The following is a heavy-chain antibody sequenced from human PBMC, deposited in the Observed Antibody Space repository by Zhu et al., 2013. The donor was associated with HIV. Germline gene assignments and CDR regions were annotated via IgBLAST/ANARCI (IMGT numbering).Heavy chain of an antibody. CDR2: ISAYNGNT. J-gene: IGHJ4*02. CDR1: GYTFTSYG. CDR3: ARADRKGIFGVVIIPADY. Sequence: QVQLVQSGAEVKKPGASVKVSCKASGYTFTSYGISWVRQAPGQGLEWMGWISAYNGNTNYAQKLQGRVTMTTDTSTSTAYMELRSLRSDDTAVYYCARADRKGIFGVVIIPADYWGQGTLVTVSS. V-gene: IGHV1-18*01. D-gene: IGHD3-3*01.